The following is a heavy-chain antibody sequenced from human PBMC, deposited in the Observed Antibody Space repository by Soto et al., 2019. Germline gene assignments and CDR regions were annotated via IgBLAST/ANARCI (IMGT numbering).Heavy chain of an antibody. J-gene: IGHJ3*02. V-gene: IGHV3-23*01. D-gene: IGHD2-8*01. Sequence: GGSLRLSCAASGFTCSSYDMSWVRQAPGKGLEWVSTILVGGSTYYADSVKGRFTISRDNSKNTLYLQMNSLTAGDTAVYYCAKETANGGGAFDICGQGTMVTVSS. CDR1: GFTCSSYD. CDR2: ILVGGST. CDR3: AKETANGGGAFDI.